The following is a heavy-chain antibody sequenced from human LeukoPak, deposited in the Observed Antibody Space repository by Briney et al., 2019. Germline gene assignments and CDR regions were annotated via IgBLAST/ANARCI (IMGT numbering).Heavy chain of an antibody. D-gene: IGHD5-18*01. V-gene: IGHV4-39*07. CDR2: IYYSGST. Sequence: SETLSLTCTVSGGSISSSSYYWGWIRQPPGKGLEWIGSIYYSGSTYYNPSLKSRVTISVDTSKNQFSLKLSSVTAADTAVYYCARDYVGSGYSYLDYWGQGTLVTVSS. CDR3: ARDYVGSGYSYLDY. CDR1: GGSISSSSYY. J-gene: IGHJ4*02.